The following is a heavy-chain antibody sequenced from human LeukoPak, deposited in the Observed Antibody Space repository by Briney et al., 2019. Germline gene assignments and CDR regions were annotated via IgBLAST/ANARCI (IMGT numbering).Heavy chain of an antibody. CDR3: VQVRLAGLFDP. V-gene: IGHV4-59*02. CDR2: IHYSGST. Sequence: SETLSLTCTVPGASVSAYYWTWIRQPPGKRLEWLGYIHYSGSTNYNPSLNSRVTMSLDTSKNQFSLKLSSVSAADTAVYYCVQVRLAGLFDPWGQGTLVTVSS. CDR1: GASVSAYY. J-gene: IGHJ5*02. D-gene: IGHD3-3*02.